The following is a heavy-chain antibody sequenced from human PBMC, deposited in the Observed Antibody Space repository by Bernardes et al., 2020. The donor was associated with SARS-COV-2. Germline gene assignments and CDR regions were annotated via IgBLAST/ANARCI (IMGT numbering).Heavy chain of an antibody. D-gene: IGHD3-9*01. CDR2: INSDGSST. CDR3: ARVRYFDWPYPTIDAFDL. V-gene: IGHV3-74*01. J-gene: IGHJ3*01. Sequence: GWSLRLSCAASGFIFYPYWMHWVRQVPGKGLVWVSRINSDGSSTSYADSVKGRFTISGDNARNTLYLQLNSLRVDDTAVYHCARVRYFDWPYPTIDAFDLWGQGTTVTVSS. CDR1: GFIFYPYW.